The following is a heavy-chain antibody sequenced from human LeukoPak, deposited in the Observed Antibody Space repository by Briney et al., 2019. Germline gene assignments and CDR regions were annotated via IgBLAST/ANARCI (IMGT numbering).Heavy chain of an antibody. V-gene: IGHV1-8*02. CDR3: ARSLEDYCGGDCYLFDY. J-gene: IGHJ4*02. CDR1: GYTFTGYY. D-gene: IGHD2-21*01. Sequence: ASVKVSCKASGYTFTGYYMHWVRQATGQGLEWMGWMNPNSGNTGYAQKFQGRVTMTRNTSISTAYMELSSLRSEDTAVYYCARSLEDYCGGDCYLFDYWGQGTLVTVSS. CDR2: MNPNSGNT.